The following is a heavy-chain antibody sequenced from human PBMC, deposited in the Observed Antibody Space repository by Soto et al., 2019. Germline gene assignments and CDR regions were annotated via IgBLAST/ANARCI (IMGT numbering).Heavy chain of an antibody. V-gene: IGHV1-69*02. CDR2: IIPILGIA. CDR1: GGTFSSYT. J-gene: IGHJ3*02. Sequence: QVQLVQSGAEVKKPGSSVKVSCKASGGTFSSYTISWVRQAPGQGLEWMGRIIPILGIANYAQKFQGRVTLTADKSPSTAYMELSSLRSEDTAVYYGARTPSSVSSVAFDIWGQGTMVTVSS. CDR3: ARTPSSVSSVAFDI. D-gene: IGHD3-22*01.